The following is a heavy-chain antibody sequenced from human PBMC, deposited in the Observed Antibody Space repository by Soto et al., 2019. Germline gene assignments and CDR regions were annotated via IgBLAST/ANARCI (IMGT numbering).Heavy chain of an antibody. J-gene: IGHJ6*02. Sequence: GGSLRLSCAAAGFPFSSYGMHWVRQAPGKGLEWVAVISYDGSNKYYADSVKGRFTISRDNSKNTLYLQMNSLRAEDTAVYYCAKVAGLVYYYGSGSPDDMDVWGQGTTVTVSS. CDR2: ISYDGSNK. CDR1: GFPFSSYG. V-gene: IGHV3-30*18. CDR3: AKVAGLVYYYGSGSPDDMDV. D-gene: IGHD3-10*01.